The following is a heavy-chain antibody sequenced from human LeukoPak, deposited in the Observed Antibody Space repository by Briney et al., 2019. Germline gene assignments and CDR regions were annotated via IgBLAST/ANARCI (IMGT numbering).Heavy chain of an antibody. V-gene: IGHV5-51*01. CDR2: IYPADSDT. CDR3: ARRKGDGYNSPFDY. CDR1: GYSFPNYW. J-gene: IGHJ4*02. D-gene: IGHD5-24*01. Sequence: GESLKISCKGSGYSFPNYWIGWVRQMPGQGLEWMGIIYPADSDTRYSPAFQGQVTISADKSINTAYLQWTSLKASDAAMYYCARRKGDGYNSPFDYWGQGTLVTVAS.